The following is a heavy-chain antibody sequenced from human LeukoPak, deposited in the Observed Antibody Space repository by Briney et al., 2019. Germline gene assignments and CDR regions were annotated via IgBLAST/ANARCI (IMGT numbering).Heavy chain of an antibody. D-gene: IGHD2-8*01. CDR3: ARYIYGVWHFDY. V-gene: IGHV4-39*07. Sequence: SETLSLTCTVSGGSISSSTYYWGWIRQPPGKGLEWIGSIQYSGSTYYNPSLKSRVTISVDTSKNQFSLRLSSVTAADTAVYYCARYIYGVWHFDYWGQGTLVTVSS. CDR2: IQYSGST. J-gene: IGHJ4*02. CDR1: GGSISSSTYY.